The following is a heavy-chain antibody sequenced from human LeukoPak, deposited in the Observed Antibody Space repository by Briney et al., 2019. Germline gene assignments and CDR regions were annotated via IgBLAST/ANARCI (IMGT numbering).Heavy chain of an antibody. CDR2: IIPIFGTA. CDR1: GGTFSSYA. CDR3: ARYFDWLLPPYFDY. Sequence: SVKVSCKASGGTFSSYAISWVRQAPGQGLEWMGGIIPIFGTANYAQKFQGRVTITADESTSTAYMELSSLRSEDTAVYYCARYFDWLLPPYFDYWGQGTLVTVSS. V-gene: IGHV1-69*13. J-gene: IGHJ4*02. D-gene: IGHD3-9*01.